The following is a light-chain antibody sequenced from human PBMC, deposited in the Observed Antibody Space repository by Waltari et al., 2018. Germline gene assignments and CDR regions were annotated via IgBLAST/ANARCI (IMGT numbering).Light chain of an antibody. J-gene: IGKJ5*01. CDR1: QSISSN. Sequence: EIVMTLSPATLSVAPGERATLSCRASQSISSNLAWYQQKPGQAPRLLVYETSTRATGIPARFRGSGSGTEFSLTITSLQSEDSALYYCQQYNVWPPITFGQGTRLEIQ. CDR2: ETS. V-gene: IGKV3-15*01. CDR3: QQYNVWPPIT.